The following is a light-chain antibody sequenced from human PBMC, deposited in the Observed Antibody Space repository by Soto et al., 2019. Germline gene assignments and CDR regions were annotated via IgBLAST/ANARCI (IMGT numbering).Light chain of an antibody. V-gene: IGKV1-5*03. CDR2: MAS. J-gene: IGKJ1*01. Sequence: DIKMTQSPSTLFSSVGDRITITCRASQSISSSLAWYQQKPGKAPKLLIYMASNLQSGVPSRFSGAGSGTEFTLTISSLQPDDFATYYCQQYNSYSRTFGQGTKVDIK. CDR3: QQYNSYSRT. CDR1: QSISSS.